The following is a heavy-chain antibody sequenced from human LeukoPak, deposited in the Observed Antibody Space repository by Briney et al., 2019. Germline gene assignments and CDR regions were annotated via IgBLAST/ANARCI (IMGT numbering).Heavy chain of an antibody. D-gene: IGHD3-22*01. Sequence: PSETLSLTCGVYGGSFSGYYWSWIRQPPGKGLEWIGEINHSGSTNYNPSLKSRVTISVDTSKNQFSLKLSSVTAADTAVYYCATSRQYYYDSSGYHDWGQGTLVTVSS. CDR3: ATSRQYYYDSSGYHD. V-gene: IGHV4-34*01. CDR1: GGSFSGYY. J-gene: IGHJ4*02. CDR2: INHSGST.